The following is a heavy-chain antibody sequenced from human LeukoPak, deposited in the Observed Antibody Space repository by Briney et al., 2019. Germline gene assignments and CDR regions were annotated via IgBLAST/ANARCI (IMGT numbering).Heavy chain of an antibody. CDR1: GFTFSSYA. V-gene: IGHV3-23*01. Sequence: GGSLRLSRAASGFTFSSYAMSWVRQAPGKGLEWVSVISGSGGSTDYADSVKGRFTISRDNSKNTLYVQMNSLRAEDTAVYYCAKSTGGAFDIWGQGTMVTVSS. CDR2: ISGSGGST. J-gene: IGHJ3*02. CDR3: AKSTGGAFDI.